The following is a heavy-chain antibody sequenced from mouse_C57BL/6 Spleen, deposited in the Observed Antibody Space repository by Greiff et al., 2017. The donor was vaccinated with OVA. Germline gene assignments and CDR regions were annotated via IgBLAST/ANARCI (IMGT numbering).Heavy chain of an antibody. CDR2: FYPGSGSI. CDR1: GYTFTEYT. V-gene: IGHV1-62-2*01. Sequence: VQLQQSGAELVKPGASVKLSCKASGYTFTEYTIHWVKQRSGQGLEWIGWFYPGSGSIKYNEKFKDKATLTADKSSSTVYMELRSLTSEDSAIYFCARHEDGTTVVAPWAMDYWGQGTSVTVSS. CDR3: ARHEDGTTVVAPWAMDY. D-gene: IGHD1-1*01. J-gene: IGHJ4*01.